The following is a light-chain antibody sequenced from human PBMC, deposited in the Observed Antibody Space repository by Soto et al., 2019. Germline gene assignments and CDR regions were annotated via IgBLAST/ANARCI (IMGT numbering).Light chain of an antibody. Sequence: QSVLTQPPSVSGAPGQRVTISCTGSSSNLGAGSDVHWYQPLPGTAPKLLIYGNSNRPSGVPDRFSGSKSGTSASLAITGLQADDEADYYCQSYDSSLSGYVVFGVGTQLTVL. CDR2: GNS. J-gene: IGLJ2*01. CDR3: QSYDSSLSGYVV. V-gene: IGLV1-40*01. CDR1: SSNLGAGSD.